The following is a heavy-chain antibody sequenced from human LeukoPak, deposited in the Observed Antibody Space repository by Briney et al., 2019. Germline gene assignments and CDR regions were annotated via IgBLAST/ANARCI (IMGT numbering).Heavy chain of an antibody. D-gene: IGHD4-17*01. Sequence: SETLSLTCAVYGGSFSGYYWSWIRLPPGKGLEWIGEINHSGSTNYNPSLKSRVTISVDTSKIQFSLKLSSVTAADTAVYYCARGRGTTVTPGVDYWGQGTLVTVSS. J-gene: IGHJ4*02. V-gene: IGHV4-34*01. CDR3: ARGRGTTVTPGVDY. CDR1: GGSFSGYY. CDR2: INHSGST.